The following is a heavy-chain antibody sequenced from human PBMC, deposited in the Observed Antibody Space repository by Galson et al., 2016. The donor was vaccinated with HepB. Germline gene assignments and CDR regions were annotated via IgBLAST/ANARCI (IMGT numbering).Heavy chain of an antibody. CDR1: GFTFRKYG. Sequence: SLRLSCAASGFTFRKYGFNWVRLTPGKGLEWLSYIESYSKIIRYTESVRGRFTVSRDNAKNSVYLQLSGLRVEDKAIYYCARDGPNYNYDFWGQGTRVTFFS. CDR2: IESYSKII. J-gene: IGHJ4*02. V-gene: IGHV3-48*04. D-gene: IGHD5-24*01. CDR3: ARDGPNYNYDF.